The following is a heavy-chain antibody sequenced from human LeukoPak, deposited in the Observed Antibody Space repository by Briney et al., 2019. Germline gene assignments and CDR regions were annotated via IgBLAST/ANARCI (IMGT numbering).Heavy chain of an antibody. Sequence: SETLSLTCTVSGGSISSYYWSWIRQPPGKGLEWIGYIYYSGSTNYNPSLKSRVTISVDTSKNQFSLKLSSVTAADTAVYYCAREGGVAGKGVAFDYWGQGTLVTVSS. J-gene: IGHJ4*02. D-gene: IGHD6-19*01. CDR2: IYYSGST. V-gene: IGHV4-59*01. CDR3: AREGGVAGKGVAFDY. CDR1: GGSISSYY.